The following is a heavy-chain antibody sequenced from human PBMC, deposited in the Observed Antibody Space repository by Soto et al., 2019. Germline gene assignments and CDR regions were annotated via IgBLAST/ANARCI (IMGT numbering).Heavy chain of an antibody. V-gene: IGHV4-39*07. CDR2: IYYSGST. D-gene: IGHD3-10*01. Sequence: SQTLSLSCTVSGGSISSSSYYRVCIRQPPGKGLEWIGYIYYSGSTNYNPSLKSRVTISVDTSKNQFSLKLSSVTAADTAVYYCARDRYLWFGELLYANWFEPLGQGTLVTVSS. CDR3: ARDRYLWFGELLYANWFEP. J-gene: IGHJ5*02. CDR1: GGSISSSSYY.